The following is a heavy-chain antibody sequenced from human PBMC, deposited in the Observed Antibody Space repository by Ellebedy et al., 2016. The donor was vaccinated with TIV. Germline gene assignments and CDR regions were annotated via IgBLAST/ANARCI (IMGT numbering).Heavy chain of an antibody. Sequence: GESLKIFCAASGFTFRNYAMYWVRQAPGKGLEWVAGISYDGSNKYYADSVKGRFTISRDDSKNTLYLQMNSLRAEDTAVYYCARDVGSSWAHYYSYYGMDVWGQGTTVIVSS. CDR2: ISYDGSNK. CDR3: ARDVGSSWAHYYSYYGMDV. CDR1: GFTFRNYA. V-gene: IGHV3-30*01. D-gene: IGHD6-13*01. J-gene: IGHJ6*02.